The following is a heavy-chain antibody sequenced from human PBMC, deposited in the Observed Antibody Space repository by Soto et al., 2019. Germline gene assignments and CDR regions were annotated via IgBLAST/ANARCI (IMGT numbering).Heavy chain of an antibody. Sequence: GGSLRLSCAASGFTFSNAWMNWVRQAPGKGLEWVGRIKSKTDGGTTDYAAPVKGRFTISRDDSKNKLYLQMNSLKTEDTAVYYCTTVSFIRGPWYYDSSGYYVREDFDYWGQGTLVTVSS. CDR1: GFTFSNAW. V-gene: IGHV3-15*07. CDR2: IKSKTDGGTT. CDR3: TTVSFIRGPWYYDSSGYYVREDFDY. J-gene: IGHJ4*02. D-gene: IGHD3-22*01.